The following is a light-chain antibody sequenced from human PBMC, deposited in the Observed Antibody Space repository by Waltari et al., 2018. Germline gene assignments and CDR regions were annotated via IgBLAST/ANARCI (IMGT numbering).Light chain of an antibody. V-gene: IGLV2-23*01. CDR3: CSYAGSSTLL. CDR1: SSDVGRYNL. CDR2: EGS. Sequence: QSALTQPASVSGSPGQSITVSCTGTSSDVGRYNLVSCYQQHPGKAPKLMIYEGSKRPSGVSNRFSGSKSGNTASLTISGLQAEDEADYYCCSYAGSSTLLFGGGTKVTVL. J-gene: IGLJ2*01.